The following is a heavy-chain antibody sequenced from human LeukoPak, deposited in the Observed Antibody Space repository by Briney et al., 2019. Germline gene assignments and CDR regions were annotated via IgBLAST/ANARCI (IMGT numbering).Heavy chain of an antibody. CDR2: INSDGSIT. CDR1: GLTFRNYL. Sequence: GGSLRLSCAAYGLTFRNYLMTWVRQAPGKGLVWVSRINSDGSITNYADSVKGRFTISRDNAKNTLYLQMNSLRDEDTAVYYCAWFSGSGWGQGTLVTVSS. J-gene: IGHJ4*02. D-gene: IGHD6-19*01. V-gene: IGHV3-74*01. CDR3: AWFSGSG.